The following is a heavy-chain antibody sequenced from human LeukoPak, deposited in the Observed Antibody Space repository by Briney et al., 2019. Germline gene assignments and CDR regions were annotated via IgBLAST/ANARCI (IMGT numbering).Heavy chain of an antibody. CDR1: GGSISSYY. J-gene: IGHJ5*02. CDR2: IYTSGST. V-gene: IGHV4-4*07. CDR3: ARTSYYYDSSGYSS. Sequence: PSETLSLTCTVSGGSISSYYWSWIRQPAGKGLEWIGRIYTSGSTNYNPSLKSRVTISVDTSKNQFSLKLSSVTAADTAVYYCARTSYYYDSSGYSSWGQGTLVTVSS. D-gene: IGHD3-22*01.